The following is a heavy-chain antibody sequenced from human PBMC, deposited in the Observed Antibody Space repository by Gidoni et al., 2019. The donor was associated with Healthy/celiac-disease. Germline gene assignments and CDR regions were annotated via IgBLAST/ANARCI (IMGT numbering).Heavy chain of an antibody. Sequence: QVQLVQSGAEVKKPGSSVKVSCKASGGTFSSYAISWVRQDPGQGLEWRGGIIPIFGTANYAQKFQGRVTITADESTSTAYMELSSLRSEDTAVYYCARLGGLNLAYCGGDCYSETLELGAFDIWGQGTMVTVSS. J-gene: IGHJ3*02. D-gene: IGHD2-21*02. V-gene: IGHV1-69*01. CDR2: IIPIFGTA. CDR1: GGTFSSYA. CDR3: ARLGGLNLAYCGGDCYSETLELGAFDI.